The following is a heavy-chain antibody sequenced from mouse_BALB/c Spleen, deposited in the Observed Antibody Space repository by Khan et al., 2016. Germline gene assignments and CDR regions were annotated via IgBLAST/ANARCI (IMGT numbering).Heavy chain of an antibody. CDR2: IYWDDDK. Sequence: QVTLKESGPGILQPSQTLSLTCSFSGFSLSTSGMGVSWIRQPSGKGLEWLAHIYWDDDKRYNPSLKSRLTISKDTSSNQVFLKITSVDTADTATYYSALIYYYGSSYWYFDVWGAGTTVTVSS. CDR3: ALIYYYGSSYWYFDV. V-gene: IGHV8-12*01. D-gene: IGHD1-1*01. J-gene: IGHJ1*01. CDR1: GFSLSTSGMG.